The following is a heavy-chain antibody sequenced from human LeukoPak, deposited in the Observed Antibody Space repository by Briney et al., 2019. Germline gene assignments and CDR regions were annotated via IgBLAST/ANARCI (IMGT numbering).Heavy chain of an antibody. Sequence: ASVKVSCKASGYTFTNYQMHWVRQAPGQGLEWMGLINPSGGGTNYAQKFQGRVTMTRDTSTSTVYMELSSLKSEDTAVYYCARDVAYQLLFGFDPWGQGTLVTVSS. CDR3: ARDVAYQLLFGFDP. CDR1: GYTFTNYQ. D-gene: IGHD2-2*01. J-gene: IGHJ5*02. CDR2: INPSGGGT. V-gene: IGHV1-46*01.